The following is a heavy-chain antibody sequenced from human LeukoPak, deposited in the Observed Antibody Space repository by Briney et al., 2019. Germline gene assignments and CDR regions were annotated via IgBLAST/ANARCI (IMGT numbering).Heavy chain of an antibody. D-gene: IGHD2/OR15-2a*01. CDR2: FDPGNGKT. CDR1: GYSLTELS. Sequence: ASVKVSCKVTGYSLTELSMHWVGQAPGKGLEWMGGFDPGNGKTIFAKNFQGRVTMTDDTSTDTAYMELSSLRSEDTAVYYCTGGTFYRLLDYWGQGTPVTVSS. CDR3: TGGTFYRLLDY. V-gene: IGHV1-24*01. J-gene: IGHJ4*02.